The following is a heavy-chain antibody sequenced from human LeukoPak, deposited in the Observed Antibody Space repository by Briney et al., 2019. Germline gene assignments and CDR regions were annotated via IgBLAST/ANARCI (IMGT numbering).Heavy chain of an antibody. CDR1: GFTFSNAW. CDR3: TTERSGISYWDY. Sequence: GGSLRLSCAASGFTFSNAWMSWVRQAPGKGLEWVGRIKSKTDGGTTDYVAPVKGRFTISRDDSKNTVYLQMNSLKTEDTAAYYCTTERSGISYWDYWGQGTLVTVSS. J-gene: IGHJ4*02. D-gene: IGHD1-14*01. CDR2: IKSKTDGGTT. V-gene: IGHV3-15*01.